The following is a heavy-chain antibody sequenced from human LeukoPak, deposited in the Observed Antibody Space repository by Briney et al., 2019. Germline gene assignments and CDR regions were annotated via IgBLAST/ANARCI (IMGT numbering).Heavy chain of an antibody. J-gene: IGHJ6*04. CDR1: GGSFSRYA. V-gene: IGHV1-69*05. CDR3: AREQGDYSNYLSV. CDR2: IVPIFGTP. Sequence: ASVKVSCKTSGGSFSRYALSWVRQAPGQGLEWMGGIVPIFGTPNYPQKFQGRVTITTDDSTNTAYMELSSLRSEDTAVYYCAREQGDYSNYLSVWGKGTTVTVSS. D-gene: IGHD4-11*01.